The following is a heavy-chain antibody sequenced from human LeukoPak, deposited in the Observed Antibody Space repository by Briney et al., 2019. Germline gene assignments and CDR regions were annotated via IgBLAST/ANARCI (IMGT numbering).Heavy chain of an antibody. D-gene: IGHD5-18*01. Sequence: PSETLSLTCTVSGGSISSYYWSWIRQPPGKGLEWIGYIYYSGSTNYNPSLKSRVTISVDTSKNQFSLKLGSVTAADTAVYYCARGSVDTAMVTLDYWGQGTLVTVSS. CDR1: GGSISSYY. J-gene: IGHJ4*02. CDR2: IYYSGST. V-gene: IGHV4-59*01. CDR3: ARGSVDTAMVTLDY.